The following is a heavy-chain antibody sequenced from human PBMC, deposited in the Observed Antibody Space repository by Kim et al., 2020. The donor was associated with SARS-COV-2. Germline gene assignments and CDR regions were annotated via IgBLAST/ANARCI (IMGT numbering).Heavy chain of an antibody. J-gene: IGHJ2*01. CDR1: GGSISSSSYY. CDR3: ARHTPPSGMVRGVIPYFRYWYFDR. D-gene: IGHD3-10*01. Sequence: SETLSLTCTVSGGSISSSSYYWGWIRQPPGKGLEWIGSIYYSGSTYYNPSLKSRVTISVDTSKNQFSLKLSSVTAADTAVYYCARHTPPSGMVRGVIPYFRYWYFDRWGRGTLVTVSS. V-gene: IGHV4-39*01. CDR2: IYYSGST.